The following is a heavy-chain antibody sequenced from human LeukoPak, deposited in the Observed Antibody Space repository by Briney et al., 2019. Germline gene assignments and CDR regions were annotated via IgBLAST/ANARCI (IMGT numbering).Heavy chain of an antibody. Sequence: GGSLRLSCAASGITFSSYWMSWIRQAPGKGLEWVASIKQDGSEKYYVDSVKGRFTISRDNAKNSLYLQMNSLRAEDTAVYYCARYGYSRYFDYWGQGTLVTVSS. V-gene: IGHV3-7*04. J-gene: IGHJ4*02. D-gene: IGHD5-24*01. CDR3: ARYGYSRYFDY. CDR1: GITFSSYW. CDR2: IKQDGSEK.